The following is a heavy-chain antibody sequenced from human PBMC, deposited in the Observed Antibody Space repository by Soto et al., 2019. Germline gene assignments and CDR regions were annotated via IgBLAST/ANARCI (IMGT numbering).Heavy chain of an antibody. CDR3: AKGAGGTVTTEYFQH. Sequence: GGSLRLSCAASGFTFSSYAMSWVRQAPGKGLEWVSAISGSGGSTYYADSVKGRFTISRDNSKNTLYLQMNSLRAEDAAVYYCAKGAGGTVTTEYFQHWGQGTLVTVSS. CDR1: GFTFSSYA. D-gene: IGHD4-17*01. V-gene: IGHV3-23*01. CDR2: ISGSGGST. J-gene: IGHJ1*01.